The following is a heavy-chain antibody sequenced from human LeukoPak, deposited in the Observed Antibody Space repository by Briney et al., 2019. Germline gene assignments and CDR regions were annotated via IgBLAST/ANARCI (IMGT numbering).Heavy chain of an antibody. Sequence: RASVKLSCKASGYTFTGYYMHWVRQAPGQGLEWMGWINPNSSGTNYAQKFQGRVTMTRDTSISTAYMELSRLRSDDTAVYYCARVEGGWDSSGYYFEYFQHWGQGTLVTVSS. CDR3: ARVEGGWDSSGYYFEYFQH. V-gene: IGHV1-2*02. CDR1: GYTFTGYY. J-gene: IGHJ1*01. D-gene: IGHD3-22*01. CDR2: INPNSSGT.